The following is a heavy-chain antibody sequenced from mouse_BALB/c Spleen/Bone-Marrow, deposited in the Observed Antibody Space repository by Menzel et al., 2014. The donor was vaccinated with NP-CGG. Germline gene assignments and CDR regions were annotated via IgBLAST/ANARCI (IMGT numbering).Heavy chain of an antibody. J-gene: IGHJ2*01. CDR1: GYTFSNYW. Sequence: VQLQQSGGELMKPGASVKISCKATGYTFSNYWIQWVKQRPGHGPEWIGEILPGSDNTNYNEKFKGKATFTADTSSNTAYMQLSSLTSEDSAVYYCARGNPFDFRGQGTTLTVSS. CDR2: ILPGSDNT. CDR3: ARGNPFDF. V-gene: IGHV1-9*01.